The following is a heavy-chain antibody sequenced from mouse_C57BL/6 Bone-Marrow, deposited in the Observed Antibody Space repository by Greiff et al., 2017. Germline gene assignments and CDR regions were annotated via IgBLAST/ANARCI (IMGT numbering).Heavy chain of an antibody. J-gene: IGHJ4*01. CDR2: ISDGGSYT. V-gene: IGHV5-4*01. Sequence: VQLKESGGGLVKPGGSLKLSCAASGFTFSSYAMSWVRQTPEKRLEWVATISDGGSYTYYPDNVKGRFTISRDNAKNNLYLQMSHLKSEDTAMYYCARDRGLLRVFHDYAMDYWGQGTSVTVSS. CDR3: ARDRGLLRVFHDYAMDY. D-gene: IGHD1-1*01. CDR1: GFTFSSYA.